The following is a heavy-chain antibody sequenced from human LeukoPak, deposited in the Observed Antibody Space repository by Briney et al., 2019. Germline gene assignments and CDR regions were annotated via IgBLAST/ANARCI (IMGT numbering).Heavy chain of an antibody. V-gene: IGHV3-30*02. CDR1: GFTFSTSA. CDR3: AIGVSHCFTS. J-gene: IGHJ4*02. CDR2: LQTDGNTK. Sequence: GGSLNLSCGALGFTFSTSAMDGFRQAPGKGLEWVAFLQTDGNTKNYADSGKGGFTTSRDISKTTLYLKINSLRLDEPALYFFAIGVSHCFTSWGQGTKVAVSS. D-gene: IGHD2-8*01.